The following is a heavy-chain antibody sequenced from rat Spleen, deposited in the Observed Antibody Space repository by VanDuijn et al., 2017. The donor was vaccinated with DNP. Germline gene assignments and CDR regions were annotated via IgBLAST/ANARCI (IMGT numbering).Heavy chain of an antibody. CDR1: GFTFSDYN. J-gene: IGHJ4*01. CDR3: AKDGTGGYAMDA. CDR2: IKTDGGSS. D-gene: IGHD5-1*01. V-gene: IGHV5S10*01. Sequence: EVQLVESGGGLVQPGRSLKLSCAASGFTFSDYNMAWVRQAPKKGLEWVASIKTDGGSSHYPDSVKGRFTISRENAENTVYLQMNSLRSEDQATYYCAKDGTGGYAMDAWGQGTSVTVSS.